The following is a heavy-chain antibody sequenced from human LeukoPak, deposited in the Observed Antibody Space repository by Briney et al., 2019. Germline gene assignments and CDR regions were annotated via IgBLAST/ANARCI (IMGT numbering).Heavy chain of an antibody. CDR2: IIPILGIA. D-gene: IGHD6-6*01. V-gene: IGHV1-69*04. CDR1: GGTFSSYA. CDR3: ARGGVGSSSGRFDY. J-gene: IGHJ4*02. Sequence: SVKVSCKASGGTFSSYAISWVRQAPGQGLEWVGRIIPILGIANYAQKFQGRVTITADKSTSTAYMELSSLRSEDTAVYYCARGGVGSSSGRFDYWGQGTLVTVSS.